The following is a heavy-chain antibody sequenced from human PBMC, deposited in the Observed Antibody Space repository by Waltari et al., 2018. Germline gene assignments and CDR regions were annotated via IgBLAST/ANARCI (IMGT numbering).Heavy chain of an antibody. Sequence: QVQLVQSGAEVKKPGSSVKVSCKASGGTFSSYAISWVRQAPGQGLGWMGGIIPIFGTANYAQKFQGRVTITADESTSTAYMELSSLRSEDTAVYYCARVPTDILTGRYYYYGMDVWGQGTTVTVSS. D-gene: IGHD3-9*01. J-gene: IGHJ6*02. CDR2: IIPIFGTA. CDR3: ARVPTDILTGRYYYYGMDV. CDR1: GGTFSSYA. V-gene: IGHV1-69*01.